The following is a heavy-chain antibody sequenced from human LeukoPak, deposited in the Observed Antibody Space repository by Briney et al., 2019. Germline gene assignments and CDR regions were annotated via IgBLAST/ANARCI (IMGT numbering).Heavy chain of an antibody. CDR3: ARRLRYFDWVHFDY. D-gene: IGHD3-9*01. V-gene: IGHV4-34*01. J-gene: IGHJ4*02. Sequence: KSSETLSLTCAVYGGSFSGYYWSWIRQPPGKGLEWIGEINHSGSTNYNPSLKSRVTISVDTSKNQFSLKLSSVTAADTAVYYCARRLRYFDWVHFDYRGQGTLVTVSS. CDR1: GGSFSGYY. CDR2: INHSGST.